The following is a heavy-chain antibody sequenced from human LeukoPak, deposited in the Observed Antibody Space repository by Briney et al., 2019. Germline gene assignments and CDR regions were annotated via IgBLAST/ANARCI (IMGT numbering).Heavy chain of an antibody. D-gene: IGHD1-26*01. Sequence: SVKVSFKASGGTFSIYAISWVRQAPGQGLEWMGRIIPILGIANYAQKFQGRVTITADKSTSTAYMELSSLRSEDTAVYYCARSYSGSLYDAFDIWGQGTMVAVSS. J-gene: IGHJ3*02. CDR2: IIPILGIA. CDR1: GGTFSIYA. V-gene: IGHV1-69*04. CDR3: ARSYSGSLYDAFDI.